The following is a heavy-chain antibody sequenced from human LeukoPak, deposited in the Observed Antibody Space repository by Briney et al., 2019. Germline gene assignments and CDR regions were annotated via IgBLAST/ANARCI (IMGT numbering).Heavy chain of an antibody. Sequence: ASVKVSCKASGYTFTGYYMHWVRQAPGQGLEWMGWINPNSGGTNYAQKFQGRVTMTRDTSISTAYMELSSLRSDDTAVYYCASIMEWVVDIVATMGEFDYWGQGTLVTVSS. CDR2: INPNSGGT. CDR3: ASIMEWVVDIVATMGEFDY. D-gene: IGHD5-12*01. J-gene: IGHJ4*02. CDR1: GYTFTGYY. V-gene: IGHV1-2*02.